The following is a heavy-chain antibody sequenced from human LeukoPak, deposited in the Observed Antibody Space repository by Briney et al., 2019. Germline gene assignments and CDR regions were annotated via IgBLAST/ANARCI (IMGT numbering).Heavy chain of an antibody. D-gene: IGHD3-16*01. J-gene: IGHJ5*02. CDR2: INHSGST. CDR3: ARGWRLRLGELTQFDP. CDR1: GGSFSGYY. Sequence: SETLSLTCAVYGGSFSGYYWSWIRQPPGKGLEWVGEINHSGSTNYNPSLKSRVTISVDTSKNQFSLKLSSVTTADTAVYYCARGWRLRLGELTQFDPWGQGTLVTVSS. V-gene: IGHV4-34*01.